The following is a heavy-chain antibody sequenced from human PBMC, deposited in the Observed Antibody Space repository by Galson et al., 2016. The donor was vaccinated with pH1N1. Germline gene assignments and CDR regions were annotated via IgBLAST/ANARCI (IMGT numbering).Heavy chain of an antibody. CDR1: GGSIRSSNW. D-gene: IGHD3-16*01. CDR2: IYQTETT. J-gene: IGHJ4*02. V-gene: IGHV4-4*02. CDR3: AREMWGPYY. Sequence: ETLSLTCAVSGGSIRSSNWWSWVRQPPGKGLEWIGEIYQTETTKYNPSLKSRVTLSLDKSKNQFSLKLTSVTAADTAVYYCAREMWGPYYWGQGTLVTVSS.